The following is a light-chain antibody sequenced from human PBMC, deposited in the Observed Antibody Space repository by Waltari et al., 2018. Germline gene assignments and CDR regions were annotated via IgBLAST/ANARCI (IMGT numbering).Light chain of an antibody. J-gene: IGKJ4*02. V-gene: IGKV3-11*01. CDR1: QSVTSY. CDR2: DAS. CDR3: QQRSNWVFT. Sequence: IVLTQSPATLSLSPGASATLSCRASQSVTSYLAWYQQKPGQAPRLLIYDASNRATGIPARFSGSGSGTDFTLTISTLEPEDFAVYYCQQRSNWVFTFG.